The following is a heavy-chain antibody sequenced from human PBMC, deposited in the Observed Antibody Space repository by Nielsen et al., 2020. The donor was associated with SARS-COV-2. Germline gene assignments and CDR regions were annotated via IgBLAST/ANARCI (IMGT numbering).Heavy chain of an antibody. Sequence: GESLKISCAASGFTFSSYGMHWVRQAPGKGLEWVAVISYDGSNKYYADSVKGRFTISRDNSKNTLYLQMNSLRAEDTAVYYFASDSNSYNYYYYYGMDVWGQGTTVTVSS. J-gene: IGHJ6*02. V-gene: IGHV3-30*03. CDR2: ISYDGSNK. D-gene: IGHD2-2*01. CDR1: GFTFSSYG. CDR3: ASDSNSYNYYYYYGMDV.